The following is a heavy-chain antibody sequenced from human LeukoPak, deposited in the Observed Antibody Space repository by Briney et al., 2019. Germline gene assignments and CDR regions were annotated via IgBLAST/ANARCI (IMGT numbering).Heavy chain of an antibody. D-gene: IGHD6-13*01. V-gene: IGHV1-69*06. Sequence: SVKVSCKASGGTFSGYAISWVRQAPGQGLEWMGGIIPIFGTANYAQKFQGRVTITADKSTSTAYMELSSLRSEDTAVYYCAGLAAAGTTFDYWGQGTLVTVSS. CDR1: GGTFSGYA. CDR2: IIPIFGTA. J-gene: IGHJ4*02. CDR3: AGLAAAGTTFDY.